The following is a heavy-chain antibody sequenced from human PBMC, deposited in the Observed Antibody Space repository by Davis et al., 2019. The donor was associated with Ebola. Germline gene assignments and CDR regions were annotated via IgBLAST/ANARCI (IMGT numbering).Heavy chain of an antibody. CDR3: ARIGYNSASLDY. V-gene: IGHV3-7*01. CDR1: GFTFSNYW. D-gene: IGHD6-19*01. J-gene: IGHJ4*02. Sequence: GESLKISCAASGFTFSNYWMSWVRQAPGKGPEGVANIKGDGSEKNSVDSVKGRFTISRDNAKNSVYLQMNSLRAEDTAVYYCARIGYNSASLDYWGQGTLVIVSS. CDR2: IKGDGSEK.